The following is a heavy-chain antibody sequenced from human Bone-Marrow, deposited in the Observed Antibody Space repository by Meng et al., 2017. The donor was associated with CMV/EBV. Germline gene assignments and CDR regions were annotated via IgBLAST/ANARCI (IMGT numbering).Heavy chain of an antibody. CDR2: INHSGST. CDR1: GGSFSGYY. CDR3: ARKLSAAGYCSSTSCYLGWFDP. V-gene: IGHV4-34*01. Sequence: SETLSLTCAVYGGSFSGYYWSWIRQPPGKGLEWIGEINHSGSTYYNPSLKSRVTISVDTSKNQFSLKLSSVTAADTAVYYCARKLSAAGYCSSTSCYLGWFDPWGQGTLVTVSS. J-gene: IGHJ5*02. D-gene: IGHD2-2*01.